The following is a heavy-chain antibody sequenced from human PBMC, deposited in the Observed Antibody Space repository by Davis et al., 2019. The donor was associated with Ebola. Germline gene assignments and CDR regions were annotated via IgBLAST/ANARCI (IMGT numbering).Heavy chain of an antibody. CDR2: IYSGGST. CDR1: GFTVSSNY. V-gene: IGHV3-66*01. CDR3: ARAIGWGNNWFDP. J-gene: IGHJ5*02. D-gene: IGHD6-19*01. Sequence: GGSLRLSCAASGFTVSSNYMSWVRQAPGKGLEWVSVIYSGGSTYYADSVKGRFTISRDNAKNSLYLQMNSLRDEDTAVYYCARAIGWGNNWFDPWGQGTLVTVSS.